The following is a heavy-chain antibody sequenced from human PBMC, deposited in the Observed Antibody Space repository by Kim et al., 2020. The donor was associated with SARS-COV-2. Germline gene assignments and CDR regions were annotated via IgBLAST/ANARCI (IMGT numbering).Heavy chain of an antibody. CDR3: ARSSGYGRNPFDP. D-gene: IGHD3-22*01. J-gene: IGHJ5*02. V-gene: IGHV1-69*01. Sequence: SAQKFQGRGTITADESTSTAYMELSSLRSEDTAVYYCARSSGYGRNPFDPWGQGTLVTVSS.